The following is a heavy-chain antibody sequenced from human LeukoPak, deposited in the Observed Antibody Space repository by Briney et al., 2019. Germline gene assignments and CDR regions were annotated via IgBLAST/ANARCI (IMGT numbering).Heavy chain of an antibody. V-gene: IGHV3-30*03. CDR1: GFTFSSYG. CDR3: ARSSSSSWYGEYYFDY. J-gene: IGHJ4*02. Sequence: PGGSLRLSCAASGFTFSSYGMHWVRQAPGKGLEWVAVISYDGSNKYYADSVKGRFTISRDNSKNTLYLQMNSLRAEDTAVYYCARSSSSSWYGEYYFDYWGQGTLVTVSS. D-gene: IGHD6-13*01. CDR2: ISYDGSNK.